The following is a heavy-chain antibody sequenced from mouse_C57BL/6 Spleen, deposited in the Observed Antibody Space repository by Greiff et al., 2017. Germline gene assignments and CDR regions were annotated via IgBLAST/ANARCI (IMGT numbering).Heavy chain of an antibody. CDR3: AREGDGTNGLDY. Sequence: QVQLQQSGAELVRPGSSVKLSCKASGYTFTSYWMHWVKQRPIQGLEWIGNIDPSDSETHYNQKFKDKATLTVDKSSSTAYMQLSSLTSEDSAVYYCAREGDGTNGLDYWGQGTSVTVSS. V-gene: IGHV1-52*01. CDR1: GYTFTSYW. CDR2: IDPSDSET. D-gene: IGHD2-1*01. J-gene: IGHJ4*01.